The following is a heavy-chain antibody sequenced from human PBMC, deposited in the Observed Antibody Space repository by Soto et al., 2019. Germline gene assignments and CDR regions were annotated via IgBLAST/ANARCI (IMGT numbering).Heavy chain of an antibody. J-gene: IGHJ6*02. Sequence: ASLKGSWKASGYSFTSYAMHWVRQATGQRLEWMGWINAGNGNTKYSQKFQGRVTITRDTSASTAYMELSSLRSEDTAVYYCARDLGSGWPDYGMDVWGQGTTVTVSS. CDR1: GYSFTSYA. CDR3: ARDLGSGWPDYGMDV. CDR2: INAGNGNT. D-gene: IGHD6-19*01. V-gene: IGHV1-3*01.